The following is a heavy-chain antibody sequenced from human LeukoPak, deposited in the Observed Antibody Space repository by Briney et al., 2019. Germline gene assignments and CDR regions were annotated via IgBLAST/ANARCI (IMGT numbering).Heavy chain of an antibody. V-gene: IGHV4-31*03. CDR3: ARDSQSYGGNSEGAFDI. J-gene: IGHJ3*02. CDR2: IYYSGST. D-gene: IGHD4-23*01. CDR1: GGSISSGGYY. Sequence: SETLSLTCTVSGGSISSGGYYWSWIRQHPGKVLEWIGYIYYSGSTYYNPSLKSRVTISVDTSKNQFSLKLSSVTAADTAVYYCARDSQSYGGNSEGAFDIWGQGTMVTVSS.